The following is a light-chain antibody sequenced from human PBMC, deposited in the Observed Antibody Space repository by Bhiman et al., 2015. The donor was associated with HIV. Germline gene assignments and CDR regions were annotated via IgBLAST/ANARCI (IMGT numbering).Light chain of an antibody. CDR1: SSNIGNNS. CDR3: GTWDASLTTVV. Sequence: QSVLTQPPSVSAAPGQKVTLSCSGSSSNIGNNSVSWYQQFPGTAPKLLIYDSDKRPSGIPDRFSGSKSGTSATLGITELQTGDEADYYCGTWDASLTTVVFGGGTKLTVL. CDR2: DSD. V-gene: IGLV1-51*01. J-gene: IGLJ3*02.